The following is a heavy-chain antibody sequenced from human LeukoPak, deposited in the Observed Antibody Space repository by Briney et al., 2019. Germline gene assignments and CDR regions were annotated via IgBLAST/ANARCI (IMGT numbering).Heavy chain of an antibody. V-gene: IGHV4-59*01. CDR2: IYYSGST. Sequence: SETLSLTCTLSGGAITGYYGSCVRQPPGKGLEWIGYIYYSGSTNYNPSLKSRVTMSVDTSKKQFFLKLSSVTAADTAVYYCVIGRHPHDYGTLFEYWGQGTLVTVSS. J-gene: IGHJ4*02. CDR3: VIGRHPHDYGTLFEY. D-gene: IGHD4-17*01. CDR1: GGAITGYY.